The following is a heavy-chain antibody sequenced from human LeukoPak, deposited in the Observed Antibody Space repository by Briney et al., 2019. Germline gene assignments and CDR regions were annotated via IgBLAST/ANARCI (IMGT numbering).Heavy chain of an antibody. CDR2: ISSSSTTI. D-gene: IGHD4-17*01. CDR3: AIVPLTTVTTSRYYYYYMDV. J-gene: IGHJ6*03. Sequence: GGSLRLSCAASGFTFGSYSMNWVRQAPGKGLEWVSYISSSSTTINYAESVKGRFTISRDNAKNSLYLQMNSLRAEDTAVYYCAIVPLTTVTTSRYYYYYMDVWGKGTTVTVSS. CDR1: GFTFGSYS. V-gene: IGHV3-48*01.